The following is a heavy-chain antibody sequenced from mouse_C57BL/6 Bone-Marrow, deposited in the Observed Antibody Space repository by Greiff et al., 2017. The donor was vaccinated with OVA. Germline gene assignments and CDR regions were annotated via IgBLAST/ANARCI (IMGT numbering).Heavy chain of an antibody. J-gene: IGHJ2*01. CDR3: ARSDITTVVAYYFDY. CDR1: GFTFSDYG. D-gene: IGHD1-1*01. CDR2: ISSGSSTI. V-gene: IGHV5-17*01. Sequence: DVMLVESGGGLVKPGGSLKLSCAASGFTFSDYGMHWVRQAPEKGLEWVAYISSGSSTIYYADTVKGRFTISRDNAKNTLFLQMTSLRSEDTAMYYCARSDITTVVAYYFDYWGQGTTLTVSS.